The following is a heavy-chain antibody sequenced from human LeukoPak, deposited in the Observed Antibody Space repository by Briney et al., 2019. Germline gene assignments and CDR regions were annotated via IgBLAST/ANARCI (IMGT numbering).Heavy chain of an antibody. Sequence: ASVKVSCKASGYTFTSYGISWVRQAPGQGLEWMGGIIPIFGTANYAQKFQGRVTITTDESTSTAYMELSSLRSEDTAVYYCARVRGDSSGYYPFDYWGQGTLVTISS. CDR1: GYTFTSYG. CDR2: IIPIFGTA. CDR3: ARVRGDSSGYYPFDY. J-gene: IGHJ4*02. D-gene: IGHD3-22*01. V-gene: IGHV1-69*05.